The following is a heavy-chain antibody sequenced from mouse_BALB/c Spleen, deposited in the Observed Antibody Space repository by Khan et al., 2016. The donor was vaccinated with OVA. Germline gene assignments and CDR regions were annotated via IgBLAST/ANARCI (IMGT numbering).Heavy chain of an antibody. CDR1: GYTFTSYV. CDR3: APVGNYYVSFAY. Sequence: EVQLQESGAELVRPGVSVKISCKGSGYTFTSYVMHWVKQKPGLGLEWIGYIYPFNDDTKYNEKFKGKATLTSDKSSNTAYMELSGLTSEDSAVYYGAPVGNYYVSFAYWGQGTLVTVSS. J-gene: IGHJ3*01. V-gene: IGHV1S136*01. CDR2: IYPFNDDT. D-gene: IGHD1-1*01.